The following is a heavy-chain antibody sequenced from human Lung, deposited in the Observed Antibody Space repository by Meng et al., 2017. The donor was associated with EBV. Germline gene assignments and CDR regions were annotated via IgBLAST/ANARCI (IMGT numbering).Heavy chain of an antibody. CDR1: GGSFSGYY. Sequence: VQLQQWGAGMLKLSETLSLTCAVYGGSFSGYYWSWIRQPPGKGLEWIGEINHSGHTNYNPSLKSRVTISVDTSKNQFSLNLSSVTAADTAVYYCARLRLVWMFDYWGQGALVTVSS. CDR3: ARLRLVWMFDY. V-gene: IGHV4-34*01. D-gene: IGHD6-19*01. J-gene: IGHJ4*02. CDR2: INHSGHT.